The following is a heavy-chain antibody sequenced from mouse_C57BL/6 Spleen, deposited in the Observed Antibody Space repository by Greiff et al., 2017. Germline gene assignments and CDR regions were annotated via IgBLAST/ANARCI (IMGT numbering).Heavy chain of an antibody. CDR3: ARWGPYDGYYDAMDY. CDR2: IYPRSGNT. J-gene: IGHJ4*01. D-gene: IGHD2-3*01. V-gene: IGHV1-81*01. Sequence: VKLMESGAELARPGASVKLSCKASGYTFTSYGISWVKQRTGQGLEWIGEIYPRSGNTYYNEKFKGKATLTADKSSSTAYMELRSLTSEDSAVYFCARWGPYDGYYDAMDYWGQGTSVTVSS. CDR1: GYTFTSYG.